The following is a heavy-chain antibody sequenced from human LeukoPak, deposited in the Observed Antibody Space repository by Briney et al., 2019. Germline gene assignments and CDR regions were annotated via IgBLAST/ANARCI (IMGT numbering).Heavy chain of an antibody. V-gene: IGHV4-59*01. CDR2: IYYSGST. CDR1: GGSISSYY. CDR3: ARERVLHNWFDP. Sequence: SETLSLTCTVSGGSISSYYWSWIRQPPGKGLEWIGYIYYSGSTNYNPSLKSRVTISVDTSKNQFSLKLSSVTAADTAVYYCARERVLHNWFDPWGQGTLVTVSS. J-gene: IGHJ5*02.